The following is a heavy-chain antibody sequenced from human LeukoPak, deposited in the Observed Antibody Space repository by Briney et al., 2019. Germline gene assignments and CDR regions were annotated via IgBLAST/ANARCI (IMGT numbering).Heavy chain of an antibody. Sequence: SETLSLTCTVSGASISSGEYYWSWIRQPAGKGLEWVGRIYTSGSTNYNPSLKSRVTISVDTSKNQFSLKLSSVTAADTAMYYCAREAYDVLTSDWFDPWGQGTLVTVSS. CDR3: AREAYDVLTSDWFDP. J-gene: IGHJ5*02. CDR2: IYTSGST. V-gene: IGHV4-61*02. CDR1: GASISSGEYY. D-gene: IGHD3-9*01.